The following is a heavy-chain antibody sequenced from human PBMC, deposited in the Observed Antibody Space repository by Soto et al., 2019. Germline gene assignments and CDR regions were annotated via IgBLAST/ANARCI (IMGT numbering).Heavy chain of an antibody. CDR2: NYYSGST. Sequence: LFCAFPHGCSARNGRSSTRLCPRKRKEWIGYNYYSGSTNYNPSHKRLVPISVYTARTQVALQLSSVTAADTAVYYCARLSWIQLEYYFDYGGQGTLVAVSS. J-gene: IGHJ4*02. D-gene: IGHD5-18*01. V-gene: IGHV4-59*08. CDR1: HGCSARNG. CDR3: ARLSWIQLEYYFDY.